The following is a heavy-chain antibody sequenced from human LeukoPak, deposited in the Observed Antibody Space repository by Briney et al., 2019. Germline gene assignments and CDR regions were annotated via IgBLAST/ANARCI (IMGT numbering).Heavy chain of an antibody. J-gene: IGHJ4*02. Sequence: GGSLRLSCAASGFTFSSYAMSWVRQAPGKGLEWVSAISGRGGSTYYADSVKGRFTISRDNSKNTLYLQMNSLRAEDTAVYYCAKDQFSSSWNGGDYWGQGTLVTVSS. D-gene: IGHD6-13*01. CDR3: AKDQFSSSWNGGDY. CDR2: ISGRGGST. CDR1: GFTFSSYA. V-gene: IGHV3-23*01.